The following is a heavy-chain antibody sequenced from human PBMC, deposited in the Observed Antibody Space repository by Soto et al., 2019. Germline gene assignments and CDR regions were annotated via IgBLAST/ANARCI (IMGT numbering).Heavy chain of an antibody. V-gene: IGHV4-59*01. CDR3: ARVGGYYDRSGYRYYYYGMDV. J-gene: IGHJ6*02. CDR1: GGSISSYY. Sequence: KTSETLSLTCTVSGGSISSYYWSWIRQPPGKGLEWIGYIYYSGSTNYNPSLKSRVTISVDTSKNQFSLKLSSVTAADTAVYYCARVGGYYDRSGYRYYYYGMDVWGQGTTVTVSS. D-gene: IGHD3-22*01. CDR2: IYYSGST.